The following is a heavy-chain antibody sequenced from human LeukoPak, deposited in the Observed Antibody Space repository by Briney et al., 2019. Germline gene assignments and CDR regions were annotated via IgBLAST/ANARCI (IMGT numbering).Heavy chain of an antibody. CDR1: GFTLNTYW. J-gene: IGHJ3*02. D-gene: IGHD1-26*01. V-gene: IGHV3-74*01. CDR2: IYSDGGRT. Sequence: GGSLRLSCAGSGFTLNTYWMHWVRQGPGKGLVWVSRIYSDGGRTNYADSVKGRFTISGDTAKNTLYLQVNSLRAEDTAVYYCARSGRGGAFDMWGQGTMVTVSS. CDR3: ARSGRGGAFDM.